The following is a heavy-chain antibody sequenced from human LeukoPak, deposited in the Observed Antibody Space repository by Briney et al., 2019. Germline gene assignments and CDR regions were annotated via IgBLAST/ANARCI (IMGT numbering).Heavy chain of an antibody. CDR3: ARDTGGSYPFDY. V-gene: IGHV4-39*07. CDR2: IYYSGST. J-gene: IGHJ4*02. Sequence: SETLSLTCTVSGGSISSSSYYWGWIRQPPGKGLEWIGSIYYSGSTYYNPSLKSRVTISVDTSKNQFSLKLSSVTAADTAVYYCARDTGGSYPFDYWGQGTLVTVSS. CDR1: GGSISSSSYY. D-gene: IGHD1-26*01.